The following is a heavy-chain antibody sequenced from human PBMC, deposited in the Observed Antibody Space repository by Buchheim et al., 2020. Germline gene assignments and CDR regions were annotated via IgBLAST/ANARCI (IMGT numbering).Heavy chain of an antibody. CDR2: ISYDGSNK. Sequence: QVQLVESGGGVVQPGRSLRLSCAASGFTFSSYAMHWVRQAPGKGLEWVAVISYDGSNKYYADSVKGRFTISRDNSKNTLYRQMNSLRAEDTAVYYCARETGGGSYYFDYWGQGTL. CDR3: ARETGGGSYYFDY. V-gene: IGHV3-30*01. J-gene: IGHJ4*02. CDR1: GFTFSSYA. D-gene: IGHD1-26*01.